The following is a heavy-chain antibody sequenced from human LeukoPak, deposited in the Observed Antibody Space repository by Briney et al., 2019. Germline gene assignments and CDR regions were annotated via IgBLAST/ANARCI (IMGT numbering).Heavy chain of an antibody. CDR1: GGSISSYY. Sequence: SETLSLTCTVSGGSISSYYWSWIRQPPGKGLEWIGYIYYTGSTNYNPSLKSRVTISVDTSKNQFSLKLSSANAADTAVYYCARDNGSGLIDYWGQGTLVTVSS. D-gene: IGHD6-19*01. V-gene: IGHV4-59*01. CDR3: ARDNGSGLIDY. J-gene: IGHJ4*02. CDR2: IYYTGST.